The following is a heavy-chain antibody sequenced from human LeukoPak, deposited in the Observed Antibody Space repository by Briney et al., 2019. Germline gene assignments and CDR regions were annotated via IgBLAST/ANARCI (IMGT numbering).Heavy chain of an antibody. V-gene: IGHV1-24*01. CDR3: ARVPSGGDRFDP. CDR1: GYTLTELS. D-gene: IGHD3-16*01. Sequence: ASVTVSCKVSGYTLTELSMHWVRQAPGKGLEWMGGFDPEDGETIYAQKFQGRVTMTEDTSTDTAYMELTSLRSEDTAVYYCARVPSGGDRFDPWGQGTLVTVSS. CDR2: FDPEDGET. J-gene: IGHJ5*02.